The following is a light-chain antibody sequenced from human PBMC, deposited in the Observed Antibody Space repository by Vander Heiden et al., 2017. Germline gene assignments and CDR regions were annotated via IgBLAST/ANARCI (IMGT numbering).Light chain of an antibody. J-gene: IGKJ5*01. CDR1: QSVSSY. Sequence: EIVLTQSPATLSLSQGDRATLSCRASQSVSSYLAWFQPKPGQSPRLPIYDASNRATCIPARFSGSGSGTDFTLTISSLEPEDFAVYYCQQRSNLITFGQGTRLEIK. V-gene: IGKV3-11*01. CDR3: QQRSNLIT. CDR2: DAS.